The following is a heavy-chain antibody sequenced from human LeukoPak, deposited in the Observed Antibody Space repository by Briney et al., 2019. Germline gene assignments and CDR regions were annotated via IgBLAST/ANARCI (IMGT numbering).Heavy chain of an antibody. CDR3: ARDTEWELNPDYFDH. CDR2: ISAYNGNT. CDR1: GYAFTHYV. D-gene: IGHD1-26*01. V-gene: IGHV1-18*01. J-gene: IGHJ4*02. Sequence: SVRVSCKASGYAFTHYVLSWVRQAPGQGLEWMGWISAYNGNTKYAQKLQGRVTMTTDTSTNTAYMELRSLRSDDTAVYYCARDTEWELNPDYFDHGGQGPLVTVSS.